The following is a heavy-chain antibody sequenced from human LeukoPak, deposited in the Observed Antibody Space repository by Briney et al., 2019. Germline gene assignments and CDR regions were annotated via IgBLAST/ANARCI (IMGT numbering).Heavy chain of an antibody. V-gene: IGHV3-21*01. J-gene: IGHJ4*02. Sequence: GGSLRHSCAASGFTFSSYGMHWVRQALGKGLEWVSSISGSSIYIYYADSVKGRFTISRDNAKNSLYLQMNSLRAEDTAVYYCARDPPYYDSSGYYYDYWGQGTLVTVSS. CDR2: ISGSSIYI. D-gene: IGHD3-22*01. CDR3: ARDPPYYDSSGYYYDY. CDR1: GFTFSSYG.